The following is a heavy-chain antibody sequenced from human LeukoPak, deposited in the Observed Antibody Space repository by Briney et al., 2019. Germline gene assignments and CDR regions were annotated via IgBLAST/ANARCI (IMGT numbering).Heavy chain of an antibody. CDR1: GYTFTSYA. CDR3: ARDSPLKDAFDI. J-gene: IGHJ3*02. V-gene: IGHV1-3*01. Sequence: VASVKVSCKASGYTFTSYAMHWVRQAPGQRLEWMGWINAGNGNTKYSQKFQGRVTITRDTSASTAYIELSSLRSEDTAVYYCARDSPLKDAFDIWGQGTMVTVSS. CDR2: INAGNGNT.